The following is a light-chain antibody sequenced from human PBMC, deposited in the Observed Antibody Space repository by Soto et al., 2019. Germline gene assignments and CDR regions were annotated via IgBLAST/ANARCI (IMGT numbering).Light chain of an antibody. CDR3: QVWDSVSDHYV. J-gene: IGLJ1*01. CDR2: SDS. CDR1: NIGAKS. V-gene: IGLV3-21*04. Sequence: SYELTQPPSVSVAPGKTATITCGGNNIGAKSAHWYQQKPGQAPVLVIYSDSDRPSGIPERFSGSNSGNTATLTISRVEAGDEADYYCQVWDSVSDHYVFGAGTKVTVL.